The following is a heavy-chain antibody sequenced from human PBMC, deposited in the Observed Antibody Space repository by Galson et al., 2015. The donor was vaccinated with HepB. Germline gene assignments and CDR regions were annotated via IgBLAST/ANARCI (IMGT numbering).Heavy chain of an antibody. CDR3: ARMIVVVPAALIRLNYYYYGMDV. D-gene: IGHD2-2*01. CDR1: GYTFTSYA. Sequence: SVKVSCKASGYTFTSYAMNWVRQAPGQGLEWMGWINTNTGNPTYAQGFTGRFVSSLDTSVSTAYLQISSLKAEDTAVYYCARMIVVVPAALIRLNYYYYGMDVWGQGTTVTVSS. J-gene: IGHJ6*02. V-gene: IGHV7-4-1*02. CDR2: INTNTGNP.